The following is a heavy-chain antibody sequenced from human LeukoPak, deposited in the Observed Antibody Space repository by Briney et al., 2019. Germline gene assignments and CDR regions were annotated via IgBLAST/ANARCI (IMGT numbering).Heavy chain of an antibody. CDR1: GDSISSYC. Sequence: SETLSLTCTVSGDSISSYCWSWIRQSAGKGLEWIGRIYASGSTNYNPSLKSRVTMSVDTSKNQFSLKLSSVTAADTAVYYCARERLSYYYMDAWGKGTTVTVSS. CDR2: IYASGST. CDR3: ARERLSYYYMDA. D-gene: IGHD1-1*01. J-gene: IGHJ6*03. V-gene: IGHV4-4*07.